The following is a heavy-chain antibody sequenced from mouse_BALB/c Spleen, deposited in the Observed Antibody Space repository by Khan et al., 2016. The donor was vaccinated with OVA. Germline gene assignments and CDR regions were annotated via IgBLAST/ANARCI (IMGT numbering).Heavy chain of an antibody. CDR1: GYTFTSYW. CDR2: ISPGSGSD. Sequence: QVQLKQSGDDLVKPGASVRLSCKASGYTFTSYWVHWIKQRPGQGLEWIGQISPGSGSDYYNEMFKGRATLTVDTSSTTAYIQLSSLYSEDSAVYYCASANYYGRSLYAMDYWGQGTSVTVSS. V-gene: IGHV1S132*01. D-gene: IGHD1-1*01. J-gene: IGHJ4*01. CDR3: ASANYYGRSLYAMDY.